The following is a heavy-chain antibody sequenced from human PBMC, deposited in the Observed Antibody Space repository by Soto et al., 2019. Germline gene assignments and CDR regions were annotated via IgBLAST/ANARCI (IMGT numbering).Heavy chain of an antibody. J-gene: IGHJ5*02. CDR1: GGTSSSYA. CDR3: ARDRGRIAAAGRNWFDP. CDR2: IIPIFGTA. D-gene: IGHD6-13*01. V-gene: IGHV1-69*13. Sequence: ASVKVSCKASGGTSSSYAISWVRQAPGQGLEWMGGIIPIFGTANYAQKFQGRVTITADESTSTAYMELSSLRSEDTAVYYCARDRGRIAAAGRNWFDPWGQGTLVTVSS.